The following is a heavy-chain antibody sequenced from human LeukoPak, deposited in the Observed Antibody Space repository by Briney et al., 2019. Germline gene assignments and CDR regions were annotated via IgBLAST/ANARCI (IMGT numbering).Heavy chain of an antibody. CDR2: IIPIFGTA. Sequence: SVKVPCKASGGTFSSYAISWVRQAPGQGLEWMGGIIPIFGTANYAQKFQGRVTITTDESTSTAYMELSSLRSEDTAVYYCARDLAGPSRLWGQGTLVTVSS. V-gene: IGHV1-69*05. CDR1: GGTFSSYA. CDR3: ARDLAGPSRL. J-gene: IGHJ4*02.